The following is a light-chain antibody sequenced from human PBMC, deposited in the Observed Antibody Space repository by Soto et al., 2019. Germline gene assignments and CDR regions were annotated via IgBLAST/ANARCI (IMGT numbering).Light chain of an antibody. Sequence: EIVLTQSPATLAASPGERVTLSCRVSQSVSGNLAWYQQKPGQAPRLLIYTASSRATGIPDRFSGSGSGTDFTLTISRLEPEDFAVYYCQQSSSSPITFGQGTRLENK. V-gene: IGKV3-20*01. CDR3: QQSSSSPIT. CDR1: QSVSGN. CDR2: TAS. J-gene: IGKJ5*01.